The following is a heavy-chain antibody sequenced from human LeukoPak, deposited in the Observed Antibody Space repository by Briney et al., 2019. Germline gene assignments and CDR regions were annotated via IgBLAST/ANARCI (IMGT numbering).Heavy chain of an antibody. CDR1: GGSISSYY. V-gene: IGHV4-59*08. J-gene: IGHJ5*02. D-gene: IGHD6-13*01. Sequence: PSETLSLTCTVSGGSISSYYWSWIRQPPGKWLEWIGYIYYGVSTNYNPSLKSRVTISLDTSKNQISLKVRSVTAADTAIYYCARLLADNWFDPWGQGTLVTVSS. CDR2: IYYGVST. CDR3: ARLLADNWFDP.